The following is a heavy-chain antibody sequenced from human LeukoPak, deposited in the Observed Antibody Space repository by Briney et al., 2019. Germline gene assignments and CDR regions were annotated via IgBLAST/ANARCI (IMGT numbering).Heavy chain of an antibody. J-gene: IGHJ4*02. Sequence: ASVKVSCKVSGYTLTELSMHWVRQAPGKGLEWMGGFDPEDGETIYAQKFQGRVTMTEDTSTDTAYMELSSLRSEDTAVYYCATPDQYSGSYWALDYWGQGTLVTVSS. CDR3: ATPDQYSGSYWALDY. V-gene: IGHV1-24*01. D-gene: IGHD1-26*01. CDR2: FDPEDGET. CDR1: GYTLTELS.